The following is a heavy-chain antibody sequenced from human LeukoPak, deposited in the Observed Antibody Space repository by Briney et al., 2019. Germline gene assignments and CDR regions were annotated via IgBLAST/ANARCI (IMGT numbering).Heavy chain of an antibody. CDR1: GFTFSTYE. D-gene: IGHD3-22*01. Sequence: PGGSLRLSCVGSGFTFSTYEMNWVRQAPGKGLEWLSFISRGGFEIHYAASVEGRFTISRDNAKNTLYLQMTSLRDEDTAVYYCAKAPDYYDPIDYWGQGTLVTVSS. J-gene: IGHJ4*02. V-gene: IGHV3-48*03. CDR2: ISRGGFEI. CDR3: AKAPDYYDPIDY.